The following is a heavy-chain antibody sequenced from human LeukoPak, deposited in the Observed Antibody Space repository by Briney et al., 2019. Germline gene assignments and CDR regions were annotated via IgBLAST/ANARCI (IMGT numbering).Heavy chain of an antibody. V-gene: IGHV3-23*01. CDR3: AKLMRHMMEDVYDI. Sequence: PGGSLSLSCVTSGVTFRSSGMSWVRQAPGKGLEWVSFISGTGLSTYYADSVKGRFTISRDNSKNTLYQQMNSLRAEDTAVYYCAKLMRHMMEDVYDIWGQGTMVIVSS. CDR1: GVTFRSSG. CDR2: ISGTGLST. J-gene: IGHJ3*02. D-gene: IGHD3-16*01.